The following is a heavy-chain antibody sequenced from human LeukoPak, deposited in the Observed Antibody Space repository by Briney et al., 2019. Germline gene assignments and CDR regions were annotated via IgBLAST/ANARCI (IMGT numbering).Heavy chain of an antibody. CDR2: ISPDGGAQ. Sequence: GGSLRLSCAASGSRFNNHWMRWIRQAPGKGLEWVANISPDGGAQFYIDSVKGRFTVSRDNAENSLYLQMNSLRAEDTAVYYCARVQVVVVGVFDYFDYWGQGALVTVSS. V-gene: IGHV3-7*01. CDR3: ARVQVVVVGVFDYFDY. D-gene: IGHD2-15*01. CDR1: GSRFNNHW. J-gene: IGHJ4*02.